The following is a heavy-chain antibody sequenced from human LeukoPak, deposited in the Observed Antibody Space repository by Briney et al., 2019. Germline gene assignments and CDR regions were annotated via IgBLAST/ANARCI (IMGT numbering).Heavy chain of an antibody. CDR1: GGSFSGYY. D-gene: IGHD6-13*01. Sequence: SETLSLTCAVYGGSFSGYYWSWIRQPPGKGLEWIGEINHSGSTNYNPSLKSRVTISVDTSKNQFSLKLSSVTAADTAVYYCARRGTIIAAAGIGYRRHRTTSWFDPWGQGTLVTVSS. V-gene: IGHV4-34*01. CDR2: INHSGST. J-gene: IGHJ5*02. CDR3: ARRGTIIAAAGIGYRRHRTTSWFDP.